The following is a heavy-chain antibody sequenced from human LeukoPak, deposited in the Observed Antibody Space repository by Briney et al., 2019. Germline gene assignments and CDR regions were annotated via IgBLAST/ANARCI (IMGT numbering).Heavy chain of an antibody. D-gene: IGHD4-17*01. CDR1: GGSISSSSYY. CDR3: ARDRAVTTEGFDY. V-gene: IGHV4-39*07. Sequence: SETLSLTCSVSGGSISSSSYYWGWIRQPPGKGLEWIGSIYYSGSTYYNPSLKSRVTISVDTSKNQFSLILSSVTAADTAVYYCARDRAVTTEGFDYWGQGTLVTVSS. J-gene: IGHJ4*02. CDR2: IYYSGST.